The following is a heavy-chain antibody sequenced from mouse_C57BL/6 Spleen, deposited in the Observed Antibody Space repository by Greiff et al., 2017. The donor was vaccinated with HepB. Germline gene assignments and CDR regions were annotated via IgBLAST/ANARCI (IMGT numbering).Heavy chain of an antibody. CDR1: GYTFTSYW. D-gene: IGHD2-14*01. CDR3: ARGLGRRGTSTYYFDY. CDR2: IDPSDSET. Sequence: QVQLQQPGAELVRPGSSVKLSCKASGYTFTSYWMHWVKQRPIQGLEWIGNIDPSDSETHYNQKFKDKATLTVDKSSSTAYMQLSSLTSEDSAVYYWARGLGRRGTSTYYFDYWGQGTTLTVSS. J-gene: IGHJ2*01. V-gene: IGHV1-52*01.